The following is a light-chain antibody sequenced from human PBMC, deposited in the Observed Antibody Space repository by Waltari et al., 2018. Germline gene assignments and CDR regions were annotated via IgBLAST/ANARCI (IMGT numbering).Light chain of an antibody. CDR2: RND. J-gene: IGLJ2*01. CDR1: SSTFGTNY. V-gene: IGLV1-47*01. Sequence: QSVLTQPPPPSGTPGHGVTIPCSGVSSTFGTNYLYFYHQLPGTAPKLLIFRNDQRPSGVPDRFSASKSGTSASLAISGLRSEDEADYYCASWGDGLSGPSVVFGGGTKLTVL. CDR3: ASWGDGLSGPSVV.